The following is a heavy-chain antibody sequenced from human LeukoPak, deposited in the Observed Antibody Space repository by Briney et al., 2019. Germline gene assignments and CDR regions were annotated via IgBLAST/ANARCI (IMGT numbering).Heavy chain of an antibody. J-gene: IGHJ2*01. D-gene: IGHD3-22*01. V-gene: IGHV4-31*03. CDR1: GGSISSGGYY. CDR2: IYYSGST. Sequence: PSETLSLTCTVSGGSISSGGYYWSWIRQHPGKGLEWIGYIYYSGSTYYNPSLKSRVTISVDTSKNQFSLKLSSVTAADTAVYYCARAPPPSLGYDSRWRYFDLWGRGALVTVSS. CDR3: ARAPPPSLGYDSRWRYFDL.